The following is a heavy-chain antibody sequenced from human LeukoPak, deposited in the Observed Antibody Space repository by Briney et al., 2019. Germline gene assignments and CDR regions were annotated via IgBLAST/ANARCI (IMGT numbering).Heavy chain of an antibody. Sequence: SETLSLTCTVSDGSISTTYYYWGWIRQPPGKGLEWIGSIYYSGSTYYNPSLKSRVTISLDTSKNQFSLKLSSVTAADTAVYYCARSYGDYITDYWGQGTLVTVSS. V-gene: IGHV4-39*01. J-gene: IGHJ4*02. CDR2: IYYSGST. CDR1: DGSISTTYYY. CDR3: ARSYGDYITDY. D-gene: IGHD4-17*01.